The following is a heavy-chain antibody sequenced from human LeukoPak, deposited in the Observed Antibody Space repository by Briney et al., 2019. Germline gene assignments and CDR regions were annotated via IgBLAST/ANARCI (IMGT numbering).Heavy chain of an antibody. CDR1: GYSFTSYW. CDR3: ARLFDDAKWFDP. Sequence: GESLQISCKGSGYSFTSYWIGWVRPLPGKGLGWMGIIYPGDSDTIYSPSFQGQVTISADKSISTAYLQWSSLKASDTAIYYCARLFDDAKWFDPWGQGTLVTVSS. CDR2: IYPGDSDT. V-gene: IGHV5-51*01. J-gene: IGHJ5*02. D-gene: IGHD3-3*01.